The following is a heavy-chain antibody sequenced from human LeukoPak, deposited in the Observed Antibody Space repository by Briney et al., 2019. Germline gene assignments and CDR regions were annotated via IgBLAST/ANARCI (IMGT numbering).Heavy chain of an antibody. CDR3: ARANRPFHSSGWYKDY. V-gene: IGHV3-30-3*01. D-gene: IGHD6-19*01. CDR1: GFTFSSYA. CDR2: ISYDGSSK. Sequence: GGSLRLSCAASGFTFSSYAMHWVRQAPGKGLGWVAVISYDGSSKYFADSVKGRFTISRDTSKNTLYLQMNSLRAEDTAVYYCARANRPFHSSGWYKDYWGQGTLVTVSS. J-gene: IGHJ4*02.